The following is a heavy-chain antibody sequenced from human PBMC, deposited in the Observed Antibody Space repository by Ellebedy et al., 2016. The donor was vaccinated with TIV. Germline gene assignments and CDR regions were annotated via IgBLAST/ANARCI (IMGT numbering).Heavy chain of an antibody. CDR1: SHSISSGYNWAYN. CDR2: IFMSGST. Sequence: SETLSLXCTVSSHSISSGYNWAYNWGWIRQSAGKGLEWIGRIFMSGSTSYNSSLKNRVTMSVDASTTQVSLNLSSVTAADTAVYFCARLRQSRDRSHWYFDLWGRGTLVTVSS. D-gene: IGHD1-14*01. CDR3: ARLRQSRDRSHWYFDL. V-gene: IGHV4-61*02. J-gene: IGHJ2*01.